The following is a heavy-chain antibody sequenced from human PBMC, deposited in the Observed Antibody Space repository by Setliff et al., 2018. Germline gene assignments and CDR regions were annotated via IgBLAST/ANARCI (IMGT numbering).Heavy chain of an antibody. Sequence: GGSLRLSCAASGFTFSSYGMHWVRQAPGKGLEWVANIKQDGSEKDYVDSVKGRFTISRDNAKNSLYLQMNSLRAEDTAVYYCARQDTAMSRPRGYFDYWGQGTLVTVSS. CDR2: IKQDGSEK. V-gene: IGHV3-7*01. J-gene: IGHJ4*02. CDR3: ARQDTAMSRPRGYFDY. D-gene: IGHD5-18*01. CDR1: GFTFSSYG.